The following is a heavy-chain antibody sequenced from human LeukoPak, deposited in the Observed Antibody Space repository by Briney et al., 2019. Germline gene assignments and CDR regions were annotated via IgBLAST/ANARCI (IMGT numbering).Heavy chain of an antibody. CDR1: GYTFTSYY. V-gene: IGHV1-46*01. CDR3: ARDLAARPQGYYYGMDV. CDR2: INPSGGST. Sequence: ASVKVSCKASGYTFTSYYMHWVRQAPGQGLEWMGIINPSGGSTSYAQKFQGRVTMTRDTSTSTVYMELYSLRSDDTAVYYCARDLAARPQGYYYGMDVWGQGTTVTVSS. D-gene: IGHD6-6*01. J-gene: IGHJ6*02.